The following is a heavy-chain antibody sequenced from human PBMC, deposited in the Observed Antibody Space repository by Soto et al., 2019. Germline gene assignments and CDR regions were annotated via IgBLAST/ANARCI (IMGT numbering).Heavy chain of an antibody. CDR1: EYNFIYYW. D-gene: IGHD6-19*01. V-gene: IGHV5-51*01. Sequence: GESLKISCKASEYNFIYYWIGWVRQTPGKGLDWMGSIYPGDLDTIYSPSFQGQVTISVDRSIDTAYLQWNSLRASDTAIYFCARRGCGAGKLCYGLDVWGQGTTVTVSS. J-gene: IGHJ6*02. CDR3: ARRGCGAGKLCYGLDV. CDR2: IYPGDLDT.